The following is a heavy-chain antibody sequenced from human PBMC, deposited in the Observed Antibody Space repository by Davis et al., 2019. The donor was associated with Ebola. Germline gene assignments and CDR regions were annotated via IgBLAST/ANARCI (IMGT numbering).Heavy chain of an antibody. J-gene: IGHJ4*02. CDR2: INPHNGET. CDR3: ARDRGGDYSFDY. Sequence: QAPGQGLEWMGWINPHNGETNYAQNVQGRVTMTTDTSTSTAYMEVGSLRSEDTSVYYCARDRGGDYSFDYWGQGTLVTVSS. D-gene: IGHD3-10*01. V-gene: IGHV1-18*01.